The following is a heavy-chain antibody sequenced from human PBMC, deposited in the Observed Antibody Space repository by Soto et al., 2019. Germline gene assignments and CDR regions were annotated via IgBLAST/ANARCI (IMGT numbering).Heavy chain of an antibody. V-gene: IGHV3-7*03. Sequence: GGSLRLSCAASGFTFSSDWMSWVRQAPGKGMEWVANIKQDGSEKYYVDSVKGRFTISRDNAKNSLYLQMNSLRAEDTAVYYCARSSFGSYYGMDVWGQGTTVTVSS. D-gene: IGHD1-26*01. J-gene: IGHJ6*02. CDR3: ARSSFGSYYGMDV. CDR2: IKQDGSEK. CDR1: GFTFSSDW.